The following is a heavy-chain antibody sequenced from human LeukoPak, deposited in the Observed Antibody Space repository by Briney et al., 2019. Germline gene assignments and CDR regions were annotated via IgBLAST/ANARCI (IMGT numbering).Heavy chain of an antibody. V-gene: IGHV3-21*01. CDR3: ARDRHLTTVVTGPFDY. D-gene: IGHD4-23*01. J-gene: IGHJ4*02. CDR2: ISSSSSYI. CDR1: GFTFSSYS. Sequence: GGSLRLSCAASGFTFSSYSMNWVRQAPGKGLEWVSSISSSSSYIYYADSVKGRFTISRDNAKNSLYLQMNSLRAEDTAVYYCARDRHLTTVVTGPFDYWGQGTLVTVSS.